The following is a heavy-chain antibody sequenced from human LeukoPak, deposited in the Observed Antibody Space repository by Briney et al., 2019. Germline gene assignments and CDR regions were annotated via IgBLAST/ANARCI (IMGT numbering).Heavy chain of an antibody. CDR3: ARDRRPLWFVEFCWFDP. D-gene: IGHD3-10*01. CDR2: ISSSGSTI. V-gene: IGHV3-48*03. J-gene: IGHJ5*02. CDR1: GFTFSSYE. Sequence: PGGSLRLSCAASGFTFSSYEMNWVRQAPGKGLEWVSYISSSGSTIYYADSVKGRFTISRDNAKNSLYLQMNSLRAEDTAVYYCARDRRPLWFVEFCWFDPWGQVTLVTVSS.